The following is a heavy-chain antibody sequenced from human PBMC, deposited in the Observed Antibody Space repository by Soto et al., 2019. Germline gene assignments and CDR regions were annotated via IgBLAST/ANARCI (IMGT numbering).Heavy chain of an antibody. J-gene: IGHJ4*02. CDR3: AMGGDYYDSSGYPQGFDY. CDR1: GGSISSGGYY. CDR2: IYYSGST. V-gene: IGHV4-31*03. D-gene: IGHD3-22*01. Sequence: QVQLQESGPGLVKPSQTLSLTCTVSGGSISSGGYYWSWIRQHPGKGLEWIGYIYYSGSTYYNPTLKSRVTISVDTSNNQFSLQLSSVTGADTAVYYCAMGGDYYDSSGYPQGFDYWGQGTLVTVSS.